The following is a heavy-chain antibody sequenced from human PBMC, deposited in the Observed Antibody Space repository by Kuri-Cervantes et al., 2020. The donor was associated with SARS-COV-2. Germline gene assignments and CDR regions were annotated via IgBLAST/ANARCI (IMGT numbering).Heavy chain of an antibody. CDR2: IYTSGST. J-gene: IGHJ4*02. CDR3: ASHHNSGYAPLDY. D-gene: IGHD5-12*01. Sequence: SETMSPTCTVSGGSISSGSYYWSWIRQPAGKGLEWIGYIYTSGSTNYNPSLKSRVTISVDTSKNQFSLKLSSVTAADTAVYYCASHHNSGYAPLDYWGQGNLVTVSS. V-gene: IGHV4-61*09. CDR1: GGSISSGSYY.